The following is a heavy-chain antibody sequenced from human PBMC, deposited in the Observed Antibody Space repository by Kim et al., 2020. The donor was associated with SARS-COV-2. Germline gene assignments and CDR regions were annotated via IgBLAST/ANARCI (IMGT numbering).Heavy chain of an antibody. CDR1: GGSISSGGYY. J-gene: IGHJ4*02. V-gene: IGHV4-31*03. CDR3: ARVGDYYDSSGYSKRMYYFDY. D-gene: IGHD3-22*01. Sequence: SETLSLTCTVSGGSISSGGYYWSWIRQHPGKGLEWIGYIYYSGSTYYNPSLKSRVTISVDTSKNQFSLKLSSVTAADTAVYYCARVGDYYDSSGYSKRMYYFDYWGQGTLVTVSS. CDR2: IYYSGST.